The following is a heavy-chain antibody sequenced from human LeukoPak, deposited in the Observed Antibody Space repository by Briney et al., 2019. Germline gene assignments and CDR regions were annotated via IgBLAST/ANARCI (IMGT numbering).Heavy chain of an antibody. CDR2: IYYSGST. J-gene: IGHJ5*02. Sequence: SETLSLTCAVSGGSISSYYWSWVRQPPGKGLEWVGDIYYSGSTNYNPSLKRRVTISVDPSTHQFSLKLSSVTAADTAVYYCARGGDPGVTEEYNWFDLWGQGTLVTVSS. V-gene: IGHV4-59*01. D-gene: IGHD7-27*01. CDR3: ARGGDPGVTEEYNWFDL. CDR1: GGSISSYY.